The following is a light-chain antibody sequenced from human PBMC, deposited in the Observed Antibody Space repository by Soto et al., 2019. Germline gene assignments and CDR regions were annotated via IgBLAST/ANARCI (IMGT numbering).Light chain of an antibody. Sequence: DIQMTQSPSTLSASVGDRVTITCRASQSISSWLAWYQQKPGTAPKLLIYKASTLQSGGPSRFSGSGSGTEFTLTISSLQPDDSATYYCQQYNDNWTFGQGTKVDIK. CDR1: QSISSW. V-gene: IGKV1-5*03. CDR3: QQYNDNWT. CDR2: KAS. J-gene: IGKJ1*01.